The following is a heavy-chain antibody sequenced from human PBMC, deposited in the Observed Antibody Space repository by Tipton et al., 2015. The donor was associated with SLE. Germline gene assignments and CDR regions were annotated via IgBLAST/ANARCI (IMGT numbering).Heavy chain of an antibody. V-gene: IGHV4-38-2*02. CDR3: ARASRPFDY. CDR2: IYHSGST. CDR1: GGSISSYY. J-gene: IGHJ4*02. Sequence: LRLSCTVSGGSISSYYWGWIRQPPGKGLEWIGSIYHSGSTYYNPSLKSRVTISVDTSKNQFSLKLSSVTAADTAVYYCARASRPFDYWGQGTLVTVSS.